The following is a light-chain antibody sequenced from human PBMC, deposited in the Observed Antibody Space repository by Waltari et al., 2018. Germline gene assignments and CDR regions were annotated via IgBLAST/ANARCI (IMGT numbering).Light chain of an antibody. CDR2: GNN. CDR1: GSNIGAGYD. CDR3: QSYDRSLSVV. V-gene: IGLV1-40*01. J-gene: IGLJ2*01. Sequence: QSALTQPPSVSGAPGQRVTSSCTGSGSNIGAGYDVTWYQQFPGTVPKLLLSGNNNRPSGVPDRFSASKTGTSASLAITGLQAEDEADYYCQSYDRSLSVVFGGGTKLTVL.